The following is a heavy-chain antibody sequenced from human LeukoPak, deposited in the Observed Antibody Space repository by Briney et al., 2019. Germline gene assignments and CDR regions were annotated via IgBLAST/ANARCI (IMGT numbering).Heavy chain of an antibody. CDR3: ARKNYCSGGSCYSRGWFDP. CDR1: EYTFTSYD. Sequence: ASVKVSCKASEYTFTSYDINWVRQATGQGLEWMGWMNPNSGDTVYAQKFQGRVTMTRDTSISTAYMELSSLRSEDTAMYYCARKNYCSGGSCYSRGWFDPWGQGTLVTVSS. V-gene: IGHV1-8*01. D-gene: IGHD2-15*01. J-gene: IGHJ5*02. CDR2: MNPNSGDT.